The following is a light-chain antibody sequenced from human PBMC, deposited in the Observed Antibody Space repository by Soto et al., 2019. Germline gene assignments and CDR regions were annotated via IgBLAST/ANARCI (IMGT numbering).Light chain of an antibody. CDR2: EVT. J-gene: IGLJ2*01. Sequence: QSVLAQPPSASGSPGQSVTISCTGTSSDVGAYTYVSWYQQHPGKAPKLVIYEVTERPSGVPERFSGSKSGSTASLTVSGLQDEDEALYYCASYAGNNNFVLFGGGTKLTVL. CDR3: ASYAGNNNFVL. V-gene: IGLV2-8*01. CDR1: SSDVGAYTY.